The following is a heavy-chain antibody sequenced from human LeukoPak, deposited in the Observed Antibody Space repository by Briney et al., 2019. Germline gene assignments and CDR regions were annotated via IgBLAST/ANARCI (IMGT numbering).Heavy chain of an antibody. CDR2: IKQDGGEK. CDR1: GFTFSSYY. D-gene: IGHD5-12*01. CDR3: ARSADSGHEKKGDY. J-gene: IGHJ4*02. V-gene: IGHV3-7*02. Sequence: GGSLRLSCAASGFTFSSYYMNWVRQAPGKGLEWVANIKQDGGEKYYVDSVRGRFTISRDNARNSLYLQMNSLRVEDTAVYYCARSADSGHEKKGDYWGQGTLVTVSS.